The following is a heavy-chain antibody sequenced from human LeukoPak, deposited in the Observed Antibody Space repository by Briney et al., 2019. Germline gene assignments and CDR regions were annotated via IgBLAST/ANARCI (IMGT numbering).Heavy chain of an antibody. J-gene: IGHJ3*02. CDR1: GFTFSRYA. CDR3: AKGGYCSSTSCYGAFDI. V-gene: IGHV3-23*01. D-gene: IGHD2-2*01. Sequence: GGSLRLSCAASGFTFSRYAMSWVRQAPGKGLEWVSAISGSGGSTYYADSVKGRFTISRDNSKNTLYLQMNSLRAEDTAVYYCAKGGYCSSTSCYGAFDIWGQGTMVTVSS. CDR2: ISGSGGST.